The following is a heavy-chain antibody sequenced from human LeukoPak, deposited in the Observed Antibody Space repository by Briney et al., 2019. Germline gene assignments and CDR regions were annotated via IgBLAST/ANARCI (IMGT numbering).Heavy chain of an antibody. Sequence: SETLSLTCTVSGGSISSYYWSWIRQPPGKGLEWIGYIYYSGSTNYNPSLKSRVTVSVDTSKNQFSLKLSSVTAADTAVYYCARLIQPPSDIWGQGTMVTVSS. CDR2: IYYSGST. J-gene: IGHJ3*02. D-gene: IGHD5-18*01. CDR3: ARLIQPPSDI. V-gene: IGHV4-59*08. CDR1: GGSISSYY.